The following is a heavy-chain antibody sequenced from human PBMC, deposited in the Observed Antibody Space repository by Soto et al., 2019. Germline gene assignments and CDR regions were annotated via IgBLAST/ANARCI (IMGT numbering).Heavy chain of an antibody. CDR2: IYYSGTT. CDR1: GGSINSYY. V-gene: IGHV4-59*12. CDR3: ARYVITFGGVILGYYFDY. D-gene: IGHD3-16*02. Sequence: SETLSLTCTVSGGSINSYYWSWIRQPPGKGLEWIGYIYYSGTTYYNPSLKSRSTISVDTSKNQFSLKLNSVTAADTAVYYCARYVITFGGVILGYYFDYWGQGALVTVSS. J-gene: IGHJ4*02.